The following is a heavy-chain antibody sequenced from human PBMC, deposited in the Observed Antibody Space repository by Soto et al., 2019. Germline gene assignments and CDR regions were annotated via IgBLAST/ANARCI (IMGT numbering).Heavy chain of an antibody. CDR3: ASLSTATNAFDP. J-gene: IGHJ5*02. CDR2: ISYDGSNK. Sequence: GGSLRLSCAASGFTFSSYAMHWVRQAPGKGLEWVAVISYDGSNKYYADSVKGRFTISRDNSKNTLYLQMNSLRAEDTAVYYCASLSTATNAFDPWGQGTLVTGSS. CDR1: GFTFSSYA. V-gene: IGHV3-30-3*01. D-gene: IGHD4-4*01.